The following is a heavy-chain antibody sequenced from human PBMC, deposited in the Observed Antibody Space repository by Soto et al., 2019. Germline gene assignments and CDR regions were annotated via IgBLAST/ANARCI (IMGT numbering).Heavy chain of an antibody. D-gene: IGHD3-22*01. CDR1: GGSINNNDYY. V-gene: IGHV4-30-4*01. CDR2: VYYSGSS. J-gene: IGHJ2*01. Sequence: QLQESGPGLVKPSQTLSLTCSVSGGSINNNDYYWSWIRQTPGKGLEWIGYVYYSGSSDYIPSLKSLLSMSIDKSKNQFHLKLNSVTAADTATYYCARMSYFYYNFYFYLWCRGTLVTVPS. CDR3: ARMSYFYYNFYFYL.